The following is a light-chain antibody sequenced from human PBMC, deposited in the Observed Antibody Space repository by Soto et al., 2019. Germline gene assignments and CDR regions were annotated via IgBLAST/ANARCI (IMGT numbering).Light chain of an antibody. J-gene: IGLJ2*01. CDR1: SSYVGGYDY. CDR2: EVT. V-gene: IGLV2-8*01. CDR3: SSYAGNDRLGV. Sequence: QSALTQPPSASGSPGQSVTISCTVTSSYVGGYDYVSWYQQHPGKAPKLIIYEVTERPSGVPDRFSGSKSGNTASLTVSGIQSEDEANYYCSSYAGNDRLGVFGGGTKLTVL.